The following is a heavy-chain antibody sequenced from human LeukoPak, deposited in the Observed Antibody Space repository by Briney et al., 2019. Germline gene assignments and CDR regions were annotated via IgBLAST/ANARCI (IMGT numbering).Heavy chain of an antibody. Sequence: PGGSLRLSCAASGFTFDDYAIHWVRQAPGKGLEWVSGISWNGGTIDYADSVKGRFTISRDNAKNSLYLQMNSLRAEDMALYYCAKSYSSSWYGAFDIWGQGTMVTVSS. CDR2: ISWNGGTI. D-gene: IGHD6-13*01. J-gene: IGHJ3*02. CDR3: AKSYSSSWYGAFDI. V-gene: IGHV3-9*03. CDR1: GFTFDDYA.